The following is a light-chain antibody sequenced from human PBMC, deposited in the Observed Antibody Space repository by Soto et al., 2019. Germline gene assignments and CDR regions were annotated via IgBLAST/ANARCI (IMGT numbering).Light chain of an antibody. CDR1: QSVDSDY. CDR2: GAS. Sequence: EIVLTQSPGTLSLSPGERATFSCRASQSVDSDYLAWYQQKPGQAPRLLIYGASTRASGVPDRFSGGGSGTDFVLTISRLEPEDFAVYYCQQYGRSPFTFGQGTKLQIK. V-gene: IGKV3-20*01. J-gene: IGKJ2*01. CDR3: QQYGRSPFT.